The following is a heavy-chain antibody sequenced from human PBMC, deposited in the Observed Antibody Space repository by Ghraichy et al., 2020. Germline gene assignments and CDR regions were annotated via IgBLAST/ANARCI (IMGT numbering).Heavy chain of an antibody. D-gene: IGHD3-3*01. CDR3: ARGRRVFWSGYYTRVGAFDI. V-gene: IGHV4-34*01. J-gene: IGHJ3*02. Sequence: SQTLSLTCAVYGGSFSGYYWSWIRQPPGKGLEWIGEINHSGSTNYNPSLKSRVTISVDTSKNQFSLKLSSVTAADTAVYYCARGRRVFWSGYYTRVGAFDIWGQGTMVTVSS. CDR2: INHSGST. CDR1: GGSFSGYY.